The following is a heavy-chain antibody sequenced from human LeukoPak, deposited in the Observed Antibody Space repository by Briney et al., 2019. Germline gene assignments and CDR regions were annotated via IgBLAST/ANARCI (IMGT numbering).Heavy chain of an antibody. CDR3: ARGYCTSSSCYNDY. J-gene: IGHJ4*02. D-gene: IGHD2-2*02. V-gene: IGHV3-30*04. CDR2: MSFDVNNK. CDR1: GFTFSTYA. Sequence: GGSLRLSCVTSGFTFSTYASHWVRQAPGKGLEWVATMSFDVNNKYYADSVRGRFTISRDDSKNTLYLQMNSLRAEDTAVYSCARGYCTSSSCYNDYWGQGTLVTVSS.